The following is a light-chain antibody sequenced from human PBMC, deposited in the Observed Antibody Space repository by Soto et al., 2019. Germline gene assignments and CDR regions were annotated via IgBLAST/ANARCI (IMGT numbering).Light chain of an antibody. CDR1: QSLSGGY. Sequence: EIVLTQSPGILSLSPGERATLSCRASQSLSGGYLAWFQQKPCQTPRLLIYSASNRATGIPDRFSGSGSGTDFTLTISRLEPEDFVVYYCQQNGSLPITFGQGTRLEIK. V-gene: IGKV3-20*01. J-gene: IGKJ5*01. CDR3: QQNGSLPIT. CDR2: SAS.